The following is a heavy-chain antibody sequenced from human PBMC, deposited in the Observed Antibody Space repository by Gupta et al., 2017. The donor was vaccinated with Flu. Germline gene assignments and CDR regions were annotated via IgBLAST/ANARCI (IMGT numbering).Heavy chain of an antibody. Sequence: FTFSDYFMNWIRQAPGKGLEWVSYISSSGNTRYYADSMKGRFTISRDNAKNSLYLQMNSLRAEDTAVYYCARAVNDANFDYWGQGTLVTVS. CDR3: ARAVNDANFDY. CDR1: FTFSDYF. J-gene: IGHJ4*02. D-gene: IGHD4-4*01. V-gene: IGHV3-11*01. CDR2: ISSSGNTR.